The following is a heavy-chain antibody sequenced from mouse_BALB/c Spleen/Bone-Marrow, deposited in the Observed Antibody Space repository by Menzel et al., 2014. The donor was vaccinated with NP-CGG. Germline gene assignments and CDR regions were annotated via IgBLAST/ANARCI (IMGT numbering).Heavy chain of an antibody. CDR3: ATYYRYDRRFAY. Sequence: EVQLQQSGAELVKPGASVKLSCTASGFNIKDTYMHWVKQRPEQCLEWIGRIDPANGNTKYDPKLQGKATITADTFSNTAYLQLSSLTSEDTAVYYCATYYRYDRRFAYWGQETLVTVSA. V-gene: IGHV14-3*02. J-gene: IGHJ3*01. CDR2: IDPANGNT. CDR1: GFNIKDTY. D-gene: IGHD2-14*01.